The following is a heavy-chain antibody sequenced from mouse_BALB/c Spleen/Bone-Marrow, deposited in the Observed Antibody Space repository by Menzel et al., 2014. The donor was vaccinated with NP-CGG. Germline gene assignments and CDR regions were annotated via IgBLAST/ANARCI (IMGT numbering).Heavy chain of an antibody. Sequence: QVQLQQSGAELAKPGASVKMSCKASGYTFTRYWMLWVKQRPGQGLEWIGYINPSTGYTEYNQKFKDKATLTADKSSSTAYMQLSSLTSEDSAVYYCVCGNYYLAYWGQGTLVTVSA. V-gene: IGHV1-7*01. D-gene: IGHD2-1*01. CDR3: VCGNYYLAY. J-gene: IGHJ3*01. CDR2: INPSTGYT. CDR1: GYTFTRYW.